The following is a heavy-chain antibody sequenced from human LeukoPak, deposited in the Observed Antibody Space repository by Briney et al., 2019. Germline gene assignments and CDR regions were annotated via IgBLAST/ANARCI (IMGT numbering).Heavy chain of an antibody. V-gene: IGHV3-30*01. Sequence: HPGGSLRLSCAASGFTFSTYVMHWVRQAPGKGLQWVAVILYDGGNKYYADSVRGRFIISRDNSKNTLYLHMNSLTAEDTAVYYCARVVAGSVYNSGMDVWGQGTTVTVSS. CDR1: GFTFSTYV. CDR3: ARVVAGSVYNSGMDV. CDR2: ILYDGGNK. J-gene: IGHJ6*02. D-gene: IGHD6-19*01.